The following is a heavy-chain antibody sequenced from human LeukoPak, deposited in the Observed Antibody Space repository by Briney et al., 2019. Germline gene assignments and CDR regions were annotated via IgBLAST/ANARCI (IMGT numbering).Heavy chain of an antibody. CDR1: GGTFSSYA. CDR2: IIPIFGTA. Sequence: SVKVSCKASGGTFSSYAISWVRQAPGQGLEWMGRIIPIFGTANYAQKFQGRVTITTDEYTSTAYMELSSLRYEDTSVYYCARSDYEILTRLDPWGQGTLVTVSS. J-gene: IGHJ5*02. CDR3: ARSDYEILTRLDP. V-gene: IGHV1-69*05. D-gene: IGHD3-9*01.